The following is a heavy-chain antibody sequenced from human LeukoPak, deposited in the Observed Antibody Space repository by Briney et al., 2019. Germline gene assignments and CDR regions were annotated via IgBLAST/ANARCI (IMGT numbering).Heavy chain of an antibody. CDR3: TKFDAPSSRKNY. V-gene: IGHV3-66*01. CDR2: IYSGGNT. Sequence: GGSLRLSCAASGFTVSSNYMSWVRQAPGKGLEWVSGIYSGGNTYYADSVKGRFTISRDNSKNTLYLQMSSLRAEDTAVYYCTKFDAPSSRKNYWGQGTLVTVSS. J-gene: IGHJ4*02. CDR1: GFTVSSNY.